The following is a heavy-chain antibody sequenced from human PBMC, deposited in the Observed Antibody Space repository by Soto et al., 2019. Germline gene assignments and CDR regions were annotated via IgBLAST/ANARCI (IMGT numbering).Heavy chain of an antibody. Sequence: DVQVVESGGGLVQPGGSLRLSCIASEFSFISSFMGWVRQAPGKGLEWVANIKQDGSGTYYVDSVKVRFTISRDNAKTSLDLQMNSLRPDDRAIYYCAKGGPFTGGFDPWGQGTLVTVAS. CDR2: IKQDGSGT. V-gene: IGHV3-7*03. J-gene: IGHJ5*02. CDR1: EFSFISSF. CDR3: AKGGPFTGGFDP. D-gene: IGHD3-16*01.